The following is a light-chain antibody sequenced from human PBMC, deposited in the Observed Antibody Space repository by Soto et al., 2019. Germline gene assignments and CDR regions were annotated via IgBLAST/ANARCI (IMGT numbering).Light chain of an antibody. J-gene: IGKJ2*01. Sequence: EIVLTQSPGTLSLSPGERATLSCRASQSVSSNSLNWYQQKPGQAPRPLIYGASSRATGIPDRFSGSGSGTDFTLSISRLEPEDFAVYYCQQYVSSLYTFGQGTKLEIK. V-gene: IGKV3-20*01. CDR2: GAS. CDR1: QSVSSNS. CDR3: QQYVSSLYT.